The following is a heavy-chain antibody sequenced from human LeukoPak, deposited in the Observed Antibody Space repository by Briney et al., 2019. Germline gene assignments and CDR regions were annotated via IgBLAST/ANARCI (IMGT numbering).Heavy chain of an antibody. J-gene: IGHJ5*02. V-gene: IGHV4-59*01. D-gene: IGHD3-22*01. CDR3: ARVVGFYDSSAFDL. CDR2: VYYTGST. CDR1: GGFISSYY. Sequence: KSSETLSLTCTVSGGFISSYYWNGIRQPPGKGLEWIGYVYYTGSTNYNPSLNSRVTMSIDTSKNQFSLRLSSVTAADTAVYYCARVVGFYDSSAFDLWGQGTLVTVSS.